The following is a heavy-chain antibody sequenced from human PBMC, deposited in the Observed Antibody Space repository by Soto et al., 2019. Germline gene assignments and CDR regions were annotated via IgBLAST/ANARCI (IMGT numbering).Heavy chain of an antibody. D-gene: IGHD6-13*01. J-gene: IGHJ6*02. V-gene: IGHV1-18*04. CDR3: ARVARIAAAGYYYYGMDV. CDR2: ISAYNGNT. Sequence: SVKVSCKASGYTFTSYGISWVRQAPGQGLEWMGWISAYNGNTNYAQKLQGRVTMTTDTSTSTAYMELRSLRSDDTAVYYCARVARIAAAGYYYYGMDVWGQGTTVTVSS. CDR1: GYTFTSYG.